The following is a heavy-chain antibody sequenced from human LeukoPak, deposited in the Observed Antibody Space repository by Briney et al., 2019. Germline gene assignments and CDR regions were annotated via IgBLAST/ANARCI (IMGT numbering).Heavy chain of an antibody. D-gene: IGHD3-3*01. CDR3: ATSLRFFRYYYMDV. CDR1: GYTFTSYG. Sequence: ASVKVSCKASGYTFTSYGISWVRQAPGQGLDWMGWISAYNGNTNYAQKLQGRVTMTTDTSTSTAYMELRSLRSDDTAVYYCATSLRFFRYYYMDVWGKGTTVTVSS. V-gene: IGHV1-18*01. J-gene: IGHJ6*03. CDR2: ISAYNGNT.